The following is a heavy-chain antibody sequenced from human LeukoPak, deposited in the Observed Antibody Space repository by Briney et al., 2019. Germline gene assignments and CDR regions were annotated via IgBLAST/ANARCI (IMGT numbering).Heavy chain of an antibody. CDR2: IRYDGSNK. CDR3: AKDRVYYDFWSGYYGTFDY. D-gene: IGHD3-3*01. Sequence: GGSLRLSCAASGFTFSSYGMHWVRQAPGKGLEWVAFIRYDGSNKYYADSVKGRFTISRDNSKNTLYLQMNSLRAEDTAVYYCAKDRVYYDFWSGYYGTFDYWGQGTLVTVSS. J-gene: IGHJ4*02. V-gene: IGHV3-30*02. CDR1: GFTFSSYG.